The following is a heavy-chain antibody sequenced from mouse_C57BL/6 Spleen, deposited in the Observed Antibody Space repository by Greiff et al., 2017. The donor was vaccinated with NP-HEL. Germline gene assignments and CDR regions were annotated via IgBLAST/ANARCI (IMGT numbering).Heavy chain of an antibody. CDR3: AREGGAFDY. J-gene: IGHJ2*01. CDR2: IDPSDSYT. V-gene: IGHV1-50*01. Sequence: QVHVKQPGAELVKPGASVKLSCKASGYTFTSYWMQWVKQRPGQGLEWIGEIDPSDSYTNYNQKFKGKATLTVDTSSSTAYMQLSSLTSEDSAVYYCAREGGAFDYWGQGTTLTVSS. CDR1: GYTFTSYW.